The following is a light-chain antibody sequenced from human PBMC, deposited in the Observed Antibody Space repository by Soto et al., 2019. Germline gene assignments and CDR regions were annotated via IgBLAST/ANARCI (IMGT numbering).Light chain of an antibody. J-gene: IGKJ1*01. V-gene: IGKV3-15*01. CDR1: QSISDT. CDR3: QQYNNWPWT. CDR2: SAS. Sequence: EIVMTQSPATLSVSPGGRATLSCRASQSISDTLAWYQQKPGQAPRLLIYSASARATGFPARFSGSGSGTDFTITISSLQSEDFAVYYCQQYNNWPWTFGQGTKVEIK.